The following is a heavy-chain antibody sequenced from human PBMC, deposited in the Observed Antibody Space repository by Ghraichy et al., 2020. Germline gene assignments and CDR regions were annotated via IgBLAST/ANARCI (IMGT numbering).Heavy chain of an antibody. Sequence: GGSPRLSCAASGFTFDDYAMHWVRQAPGKGLEWVSGISWNSGSIGYADSVKGRFTISRDNAKNSLYLQMNSLRAEDTALYYCAKEDYYYYGMDVWGQGTTVTVSS. V-gene: IGHV3-9*01. J-gene: IGHJ6*02. CDR2: ISWNSGSI. CDR3: AKEDYYYYGMDV. CDR1: GFTFDDYA.